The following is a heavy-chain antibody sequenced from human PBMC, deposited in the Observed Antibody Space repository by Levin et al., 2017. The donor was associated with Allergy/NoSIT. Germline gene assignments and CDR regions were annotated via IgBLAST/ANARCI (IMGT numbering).Heavy chain of an antibody. CDR3: ARSGGHSYGSIDY. V-gene: IGHV3-21*01. CDR2: ISSSSSYI. Sequence: GGSLRLSCAASGFTFSSYSMNWVRQAPGKGLEWVSSISSSSSYIYYADSVKGRFTISRDNAKNSLYLQMNSLRAEDTAVYYCARSGGHSYGSIDYWGQGTLVTVSS. CDR1: GFTFSSYS. D-gene: IGHD5-18*01. J-gene: IGHJ4*02.